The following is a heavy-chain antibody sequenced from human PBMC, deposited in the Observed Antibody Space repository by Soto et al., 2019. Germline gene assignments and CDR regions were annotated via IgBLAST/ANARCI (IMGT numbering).Heavy chain of an antibody. D-gene: IGHD3-22*01. CDR3: ARDLGYYDSSGYPLDY. Sequence: SVRVSCKASGYTFTSYYMHWVRQAPGQGLEWMGIINPSGGSTSYAQKFQGRVTMTRDTSTSTVYMELSSLRSEDTAVYYCARDLGYYDSSGYPLDYWGQGTLVTAPQ. CDR1: GYTFTSYY. J-gene: IGHJ4*02. CDR2: INPSGGST. V-gene: IGHV1-46*01.